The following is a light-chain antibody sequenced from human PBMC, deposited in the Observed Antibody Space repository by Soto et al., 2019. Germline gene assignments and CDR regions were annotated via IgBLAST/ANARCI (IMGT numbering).Light chain of an antibody. V-gene: IGKV1-5*03. CDR1: QSISSW. CDR2: KAS. CDR3: QQYNSQWT. J-gene: IGKJ1*01. Sequence: DIQMTQSPSTLSASVGDRVTITCRASQSISSWLAWYQQKPGRAPKLLIYKASSLERGVPSRFSGSGSGTEFTLTISRLQPDDFATYYCQQYNSQWTFGQGTKVDIK.